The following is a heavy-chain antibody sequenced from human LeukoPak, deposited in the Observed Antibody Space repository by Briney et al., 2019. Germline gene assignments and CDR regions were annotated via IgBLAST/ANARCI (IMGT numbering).Heavy chain of an antibody. Sequence: PGGSLRLSCAASGFTFSDYYMSWIRQAPGKGLEWVSYISSSGSTIYYADSVKGRFTISRDNAKNTLYLQMNSLRAEDTAVYYCAKDRWFGELLFDYWGQGTLVTVSS. V-gene: IGHV3-11*01. CDR1: GFTFSDYY. J-gene: IGHJ4*02. CDR3: AKDRWFGELLFDY. CDR2: ISSSGSTI. D-gene: IGHD3-10*01.